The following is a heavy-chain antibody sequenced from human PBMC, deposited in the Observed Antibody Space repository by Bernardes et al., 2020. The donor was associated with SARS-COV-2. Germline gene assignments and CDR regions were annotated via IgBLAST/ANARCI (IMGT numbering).Heavy chain of an antibody. CDR2: IHPGHSET. D-gene: IGHD2-15*01. V-gene: IGHV5-51*01. CDR1: GYTLTNYW. Sequence: GESLNISCKAPGYTLTNYWVAWVRQKPGEGLEWTGTIHPGHSETRHSLPFQGQVTNPAGASIATAYLQCITLQASDTATYFRARLLRLCSSVGCWGRFDPWGQVTLVTVSS. CDR3: ARLLRLCSSVGCWGRFDP. J-gene: IGHJ5*02.